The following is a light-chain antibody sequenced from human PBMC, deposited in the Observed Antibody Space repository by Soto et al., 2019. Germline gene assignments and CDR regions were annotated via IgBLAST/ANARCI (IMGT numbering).Light chain of an antibody. V-gene: IGLV1-40*01. CDR3: QSYDSSLSGYV. CDR2: GNS. J-gene: IGLJ1*01. CDR1: GSNIGAGYD. Sequence: QSVLTQPPSVSGAPGQRVTISCTGSGSNIGAGYDVHWYQQLPGTAPKLLIYGNSNRPSGVPDRFSGSKSGTSASLAITGLHAEDEADYYCQSYDSSLSGYVFGTGTKLTVL.